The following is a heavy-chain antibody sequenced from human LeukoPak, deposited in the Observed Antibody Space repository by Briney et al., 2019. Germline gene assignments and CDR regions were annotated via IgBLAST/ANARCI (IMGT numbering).Heavy chain of an antibody. CDR1: GGSISSASYY. CDR3: ARRYGDYGYGWFDP. CDR2: IYTSGST. D-gene: IGHD4-17*01. Sequence: SQTLSLTCTVSGGSISSASYYWSWIRQPAGKGLEWIGRIYTSGSTNYNPSLKSRVTISIDTSKNQFSLKLSSVTAPDTAVYYCARRYGDYGYGWFDPWGQGTLVTVSS. V-gene: IGHV4-61*02. J-gene: IGHJ5*02.